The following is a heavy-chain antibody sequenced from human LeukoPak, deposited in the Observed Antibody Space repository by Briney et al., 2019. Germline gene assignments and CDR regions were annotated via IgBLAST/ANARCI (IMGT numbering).Heavy chain of an antibody. Sequence: SVKVSCKASGGTFSSYAISWVRQAPGQGLEWMGRIIPILGIASYAPKFQGRVTITADKSTSTAYMELSSLRSEGTAVYYCARAFLLWGQGTLVTVSS. J-gene: IGHJ4*02. CDR1: GGTFSSYA. CDR2: IIPILGIA. D-gene: IGHD2/OR15-2a*01. V-gene: IGHV1-69*04. CDR3: ARAFLL.